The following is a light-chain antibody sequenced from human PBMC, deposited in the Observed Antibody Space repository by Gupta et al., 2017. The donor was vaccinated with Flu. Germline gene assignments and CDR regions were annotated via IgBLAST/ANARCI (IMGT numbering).Light chain of an antibody. V-gene: IGKV3-11*01. Sequence: EIGSTQSPATLSLYPGERATLSCRASQSVSSYLAWYQHKPGQAPRLLIYDASNRATGIPARFSGSGSGTDFTLTISSLEPEDFAVYYCQQRSNWLTFGGGTKVEIK. J-gene: IGKJ4*01. CDR1: QSVSSY. CDR2: DAS. CDR3: QQRSNWLT.